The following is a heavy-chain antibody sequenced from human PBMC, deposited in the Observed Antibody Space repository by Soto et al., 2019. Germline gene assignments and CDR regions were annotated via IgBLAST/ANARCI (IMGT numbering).Heavy chain of an antibody. CDR2: ISGSGGST. Sequence: EVQMLESGGGLVQPGGSLRLSCAASGFTFSSYAMSWVRQAPGQGLEWVSAISGSGGSTYYADSVKGRFTISRDNSKNTLELQMTILRAEDAAVYYCSNDQVQLDPSFDFCCQGTLVTVSS. CDR3: SNDQVQLDPSFDF. D-gene: IGHD6-6*01. V-gene: IGHV3-23*01. J-gene: IGHJ4*02. CDR1: GFTFSSYA.